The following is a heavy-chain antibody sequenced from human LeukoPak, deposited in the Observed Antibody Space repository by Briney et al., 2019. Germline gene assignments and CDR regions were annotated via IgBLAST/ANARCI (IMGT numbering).Heavy chain of an antibody. V-gene: IGHV3-15*01. CDR3: TRDRTVKVGRYYYYYGMDV. CDR1: VFTLHDAL. D-gene: IGHD4-17*01. Sequence: GGSLRLSCVASVFTLHDALVTWVRPAPRRGLEWVGRIYSKTDGGKTDYAAPVKGRFAISRDDAKSTLYLQMNSLKTEDTAVYYCTRDRTVKVGRYYYYYGMDVWGQGTTVTVSS. CDR2: IYSKTDGGKT. J-gene: IGHJ6*02.